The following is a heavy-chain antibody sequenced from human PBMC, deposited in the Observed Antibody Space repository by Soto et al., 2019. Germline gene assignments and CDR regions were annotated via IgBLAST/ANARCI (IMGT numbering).Heavy chain of an antibody. CDR2: ISASGLNP. V-gene: IGHV3-23*01. D-gene: IGHD6-19*01. J-gene: IGHJ4*02. CDR1: GFTFSDYA. Sequence: EVQLLESGGDLVKPGESLRLSCVASGFTFSDYAMTWVRQAPGKGLEWVSAISASGLNPYYAVPVKGRFTISRDKSKNTVYLQMNSLRAEDTAVYWCAKGRAAGGWYPSDFWGQGTLVTVSS. CDR3: AKGRAAGGWYPSDF.